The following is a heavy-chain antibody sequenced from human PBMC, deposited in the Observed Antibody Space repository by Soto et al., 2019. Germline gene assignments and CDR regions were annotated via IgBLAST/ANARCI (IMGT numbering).Heavy chain of an antibody. CDR1: GDTFTSYY. J-gene: IGHJ1*01. V-gene: IGHV1-46*03. D-gene: IGHD6-13*01. CDR3: ARDLAPYSSTFDLQY. CDR2: INPTGRST. Sequence: QVQLVQSGAGVKKPGASVKVSCTASGDTFTSYYMHWVRQAPGQGLEWVGKINPTGRSTSYAQKFQGRVTMTRDTSTSTVYMELSSLRSEDTGVYFCARDLAPYSSTFDLQYWGPGTLVTVSS.